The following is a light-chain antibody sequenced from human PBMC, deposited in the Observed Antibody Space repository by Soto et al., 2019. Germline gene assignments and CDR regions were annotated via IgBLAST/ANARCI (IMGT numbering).Light chain of an antibody. CDR1: QSISSW. Sequence: ALQMTQSPSSLSSSVGDRVTITCRASQSISSWLAWYQQKPGKAPKLLIYAASTLQSGVPSRFSGSGSGTDFTLTISCLQSEDFATYYCQQYYSYPRTFGQGTKVDI. CDR3: QQYYSYPRT. J-gene: IGKJ1*01. CDR2: AAS. V-gene: IGKV1-8*01.